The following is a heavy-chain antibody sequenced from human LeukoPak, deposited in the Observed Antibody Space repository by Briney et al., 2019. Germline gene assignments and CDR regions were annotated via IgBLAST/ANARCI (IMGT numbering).Heavy chain of an antibody. V-gene: IGHV3-11*01. CDR3: ARDRFSGSYPLDY. CDR1: GFTFSDYY. J-gene: IGHJ4*02. CDR2: ISSSGSTI. Sequence: PGGPLRLSCAASGFTFSDYYMSWMRQAPGKGLEGVSYISSSGSTIQYADSVKGRFTISRDNAKNSLYLQMNSLRAEDTAVYYCARDRFSGSYPLDYWGQGTLVTVSS. D-gene: IGHD1-26*01.